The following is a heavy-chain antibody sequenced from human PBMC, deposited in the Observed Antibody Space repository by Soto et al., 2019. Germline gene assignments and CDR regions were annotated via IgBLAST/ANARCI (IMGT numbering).Heavy chain of an antibody. Sequence: SVKVSCKASGYTFTSYASSWVRHAPGQGLEWLGWISAYDGNTNYAQILQGRVSMTTDTSTSTAYMELRSLRSDDTAVYYCARGGYYDSSGSRNYYYYGMNVWGQGTTVTASS. CDR2: ISAYDGNT. V-gene: IGHV1-18*01. J-gene: IGHJ6*02. CDR1: GYTFTSYA. CDR3: ARGGYYDSSGSRNYYYYGMNV. D-gene: IGHD3-22*01.